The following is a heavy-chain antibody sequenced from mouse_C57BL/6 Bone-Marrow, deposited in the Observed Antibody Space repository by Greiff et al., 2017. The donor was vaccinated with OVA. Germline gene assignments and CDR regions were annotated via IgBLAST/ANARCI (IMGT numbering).Heavy chain of an antibody. J-gene: IGHJ2*01. CDR1: GYSFTGYY. CDR2: INPSTGGT. V-gene: IGHV1-42*01. CDR3: ARPSYYGPYYFDY. D-gene: IGHD1-1*01. Sequence: EVQLVESGPELVKPGASVKISCKASGYSFTGYYMNWVKQSPEKSLEWIGEINPSTGGTTYNQKFKAKATLTVDKSSSTAYMQLKSLTSEDSAVYYCARPSYYGPYYFDYWGQGTTLTVSS.